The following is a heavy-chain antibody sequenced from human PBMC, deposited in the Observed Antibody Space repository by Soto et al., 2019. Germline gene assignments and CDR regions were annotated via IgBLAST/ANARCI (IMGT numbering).Heavy chain of an antibody. V-gene: IGHV1-46*01. Sequence: ASVKVSCKTSGFTFSKYYIHWLRQVPGQGLEWVGVINPSGRTTSYAQKFLGRVTVTRDASTATVYLELNSLRSGDTAVYYCARDLDVTTVTTSFDSWGQGTLVTVSS. CDR1: GFTFSKYY. D-gene: IGHD4-17*01. CDR2: INPSGRTT. J-gene: IGHJ4*02. CDR3: ARDLDVTTVTTSFDS.